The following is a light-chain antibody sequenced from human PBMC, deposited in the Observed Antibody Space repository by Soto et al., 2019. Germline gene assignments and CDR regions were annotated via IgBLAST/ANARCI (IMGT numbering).Light chain of an antibody. V-gene: IGKV3-15*01. CDR3: EQYNNWPLT. Sequence: EIVMTQSPATLSVSPGEGATLSCRASQSCSNNLAWYQQKPGQAPRLLIYGASTRATGIPARFSGSGSGTDFTLTIRTLQSEDFAVYFCEQYNNWPLTFGGGTKVEIK. CDR1: QSCSNN. CDR2: GAS. J-gene: IGKJ4*01.